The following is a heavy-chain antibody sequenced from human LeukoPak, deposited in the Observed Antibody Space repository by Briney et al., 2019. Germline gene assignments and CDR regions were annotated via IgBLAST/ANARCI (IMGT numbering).Heavy chain of an antibody. CDR3: ARERLLYYYGSGSYPDAFDI. J-gene: IGHJ3*02. Sequence: SETLAPTFAVYGGPFSGYYWSWIRQPPGKGLEWIGEFNHSGCPNYNPSLMSRVTSSVHTSKNQFSLKLSSVTAADTAVYYCARERLLYYYGSGSYPDAFDIWGQGTMVTVSS. D-gene: IGHD3-10*01. V-gene: IGHV4-34*01. CDR1: GGPFSGYY. CDR2: FNHSGCP.